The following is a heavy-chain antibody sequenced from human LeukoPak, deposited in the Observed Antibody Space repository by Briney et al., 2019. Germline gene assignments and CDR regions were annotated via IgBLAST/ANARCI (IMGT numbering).Heavy chain of an antibody. CDR2: IIPIFGTA. D-gene: IGHD3-22*01. Sequence: SVKVSCKASGGTFSSYAISWVRQAPGQGLEWMGGIIPIFGTANSAQKFQGRVTITADESTSTAYMELSSLRSEDTAVYYCARNYYDSSGYNPVGFDPWGQGTLVTVSS. J-gene: IGHJ5*02. CDR3: ARNYYDSSGYNPVGFDP. CDR1: GGTFSSYA. V-gene: IGHV1-69*13.